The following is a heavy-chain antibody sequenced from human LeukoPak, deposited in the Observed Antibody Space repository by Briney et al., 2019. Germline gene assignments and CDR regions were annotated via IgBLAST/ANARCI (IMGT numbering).Heavy chain of an antibody. Sequence: PGGSLRLSCAASGFSFGSYWMSWVRQAPGKGLEWIGSIYYSGSTYYNPSLKSRVTISVDTSKNQFSLKLSSVTAADTAVYYCARLDYGDYDAFDIWGQGTMVTVSS. J-gene: IGHJ3*02. CDR2: IYYSGST. V-gene: IGHV4-39*01. D-gene: IGHD4-17*01. CDR3: ARLDYGDYDAFDI. CDR1: GFSFGSYW.